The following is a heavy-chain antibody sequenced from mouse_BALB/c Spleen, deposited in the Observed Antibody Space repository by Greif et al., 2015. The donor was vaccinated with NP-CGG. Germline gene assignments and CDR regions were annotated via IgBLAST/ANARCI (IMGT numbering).Heavy chain of an antibody. J-gene: IGHJ1*01. CDR2: INPSNGGT. CDR1: GYTFTSYY. V-gene: IGHV1S81*02. D-gene: IGHD2-4*01. Sequence: VQLQESGAELVKPGASVKLSCKASGYTFTSYYMYWVKQRPGQGLEWIGGINPSNGGTNFNEKFKSKATLTVDKSSSTAYMQLSSLTSEDSAVYYCTRSYYDYDGYFDVWGAETTVTVSS. CDR3: TRSYYDYDGYFDV.